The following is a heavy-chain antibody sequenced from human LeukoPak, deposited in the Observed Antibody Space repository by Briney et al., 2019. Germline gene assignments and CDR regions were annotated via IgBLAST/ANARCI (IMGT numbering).Heavy chain of an antibody. CDR3: ARGVPAAMGGYSSGWYVGNWFDP. V-gene: IGHV4-4*07. D-gene: IGHD6-19*01. CDR2: IYTSGST. J-gene: IGHJ5*02. Sequence: SETLSLTCTVSGGSISSYYWSWIRQPAGKGLEWIGRIYTSGSTNYNPSLKSRVTMSVDTSKNQFSLKLSSVTAADTAVYYCARGVPAAMGGYSSGWYVGNWFDPWGQGTLVTVSS. CDR1: GGSISSYY.